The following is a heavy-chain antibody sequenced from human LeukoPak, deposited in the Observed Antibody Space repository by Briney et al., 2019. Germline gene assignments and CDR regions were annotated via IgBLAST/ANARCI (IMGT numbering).Heavy chain of an antibody. V-gene: IGHV3-30*02. CDR1: GFTSSSYG. J-gene: IGHJ4*02. CDR2: IRYDGGNK. D-gene: IGHD5-12*01. CDR3: AKDANSGYDYVGVLDY. Sequence: PGGSLRLSCAASGFTSSSYGMHWVRQAPGKGLEWVAFIRYDGGNKYYADSVKGRFTISRDNSKNTLYLQMNSLRAEDTAVYYCAKDANSGYDYVGVLDYWGQGTLVTVSS.